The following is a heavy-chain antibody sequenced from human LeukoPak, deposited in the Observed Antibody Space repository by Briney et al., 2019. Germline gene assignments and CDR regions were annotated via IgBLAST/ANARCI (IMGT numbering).Heavy chain of an antibody. CDR2: IYSGDNT. CDR3: AGRRVLDASFDY. Sequence: GGSLRLSCAASGFTVSNNYVSWVRQAPGKGLEWVSVIYSGDNTYYVESVKGRFTISRDNPKNTLFLQMNRLRAEDTAVYYCAGRRVLDASFDYWGQGTLVTVSS. V-gene: IGHV3-66*02. D-gene: IGHD3-16*01. CDR1: GFTVSNNY. J-gene: IGHJ4*02.